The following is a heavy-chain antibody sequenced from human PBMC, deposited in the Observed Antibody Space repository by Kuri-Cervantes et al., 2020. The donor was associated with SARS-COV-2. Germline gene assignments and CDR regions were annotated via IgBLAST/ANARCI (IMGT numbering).Heavy chain of an antibody. CDR3: ARIPYYDFWSGLNWFDP. CDR1: GFSLSTSGMC. J-gene: IGHJ5*02. Sequence: SGPTLVKPTQTLTLTCTFSGFSLSTSGMCVSWIRQPPGKALEWLARIDWDDDKSYSTSLKSRLTISKDTSKSQVVLTMTNMDPVDTATYYCARIPYYDFWSGLNWFDPWGQGTLVTVSS. V-gene: IGHV2-70*11. CDR2: IDWDDDK. D-gene: IGHD3-3*01.